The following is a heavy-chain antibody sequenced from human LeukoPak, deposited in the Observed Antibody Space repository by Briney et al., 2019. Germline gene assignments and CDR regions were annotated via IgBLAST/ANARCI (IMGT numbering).Heavy chain of an antibody. CDR1: GGSASSKSYF. CDR2: LYYTENT. J-gene: IGHJ2*01. CDR3: ARLGVQNGEYFDL. Sequence: SETLSLTCTFSGGSASSKSYFWAWIRQPPGKGLEWIGSLYYTENTYYNPSLKSRVAISADTAKNQFFLRLTSVTAADTAVYYCARLGVQNGEYFDLWGRGTLVTVSS. D-gene: IGHD3-3*01. V-gene: IGHV4-39*01.